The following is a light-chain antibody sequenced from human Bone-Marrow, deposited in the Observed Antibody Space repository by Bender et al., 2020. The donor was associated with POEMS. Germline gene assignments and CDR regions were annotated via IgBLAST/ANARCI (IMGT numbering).Light chain of an antibody. CDR2: KDS. Sequence: SYELAQPPSVSVSPGQTATIPCSGDAMPNQYAYWYPQKPGQAPVILMYKDSERPSGIPERFSGSRSGTTATLTISGVQAEDEADYYCQSADGTGAYKVFGGGTKLTVL. CDR1: AMPNQY. CDR3: QSADGTGAYKV. J-gene: IGLJ3*02. V-gene: IGLV3-25*03.